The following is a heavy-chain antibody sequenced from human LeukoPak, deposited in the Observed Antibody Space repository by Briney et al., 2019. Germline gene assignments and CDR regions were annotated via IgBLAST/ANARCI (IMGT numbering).Heavy chain of an antibody. V-gene: IGHV3-53*01. CDR3: VRIPGTGTSSWFDS. CDR1: GFTVTTNY. J-gene: IGHJ5*01. CDR2: TYSGGSS. Sequence: GGSLRLSCAASGFTVTTNYMSWVRQSPGNGLEWVSVTYSGGSSHYADSVQGRFTVSRDISKNTVYLQMSSLRAEDTALYYCVRIPGTGTSSWFDSWGQGTPVTVS. D-gene: IGHD2-2*01.